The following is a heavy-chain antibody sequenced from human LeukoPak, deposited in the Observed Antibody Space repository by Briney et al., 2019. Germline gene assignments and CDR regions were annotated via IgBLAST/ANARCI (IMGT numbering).Heavy chain of an antibody. V-gene: IGHV4-59*01. D-gene: IGHD3-9*01. CDR1: GGSISSYY. Sequence: SETLSLTCTVSGGSISSYYWSWIRQPPGKGLEWIGYIYYSGSTNYNPSIKSRVTISVDTSKNQFSLKLSSVTAADTAVYYCARGVQGYDILTGHWFDPWGQGTLVTVSS. J-gene: IGHJ5*02. CDR2: IYYSGST. CDR3: ARGVQGYDILTGHWFDP.